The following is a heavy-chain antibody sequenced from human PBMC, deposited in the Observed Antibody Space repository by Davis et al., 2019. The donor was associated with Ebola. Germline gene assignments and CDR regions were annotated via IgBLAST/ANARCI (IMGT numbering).Heavy chain of an antibody. J-gene: IGHJ5*02. V-gene: IGHV1-3*01. Sequence: ASVKVSCKASGYIFTSYAMHWVRQAPGQRLEWVGWINAGNGDTKYSQKFQGRVTITRDTSASTAYMELSSLRSEDTAVYYCAREKPQQLVLRPHRPQYNWFDPWGQGTLVTVSS. CDR2: INAGNGDT. CDR1: GYIFTSYA. CDR3: AREKPQQLVLRPHRPQYNWFDP. D-gene: IGHD6-13*01.